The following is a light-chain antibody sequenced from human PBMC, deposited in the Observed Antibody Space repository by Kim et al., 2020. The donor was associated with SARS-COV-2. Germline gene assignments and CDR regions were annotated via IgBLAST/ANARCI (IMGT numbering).Light chain of an antibody. CDR2: GKN. CDR3: NSRDSSGNSL. CDR1: SLRSYY. V-gene: IGLV3-19*01. Sequence: SSELTQDPAVSVALGQTVRITCQGDSLRSYYASWYQQKPGQAPVLVIYGKNNRPSGIPDRFSGSSSGNTASLTITGAQAEDEADYYCNSRDSSGNSLFGGGTQLTVL. J-gene: IGLJ2*01.